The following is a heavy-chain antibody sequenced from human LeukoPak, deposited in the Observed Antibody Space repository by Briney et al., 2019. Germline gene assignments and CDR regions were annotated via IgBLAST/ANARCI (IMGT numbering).Heavy chain of an antibody. Sequence: ASVKVSCKASGYAFTSYAMHWVRQAPGQRLEWMGWINAGNGNTKYSQKFQGRVTITRDTSASTAYMELSSLRSEDTAVYYCARVRVGRYFDYWGQGTLVTVSS. J-gene: IGHJ4*02. CDR1: GYAFTSYA. V-gene: IGHV1-3*01. CDR2: INAGNGNT. D-gene: IGHD1-26*01. CDR3: ARVRVGRYFDY.